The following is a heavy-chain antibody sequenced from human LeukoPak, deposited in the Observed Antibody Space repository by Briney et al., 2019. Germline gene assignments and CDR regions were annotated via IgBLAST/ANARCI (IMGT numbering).Heavy chain of an antibody. J-gene: IGHJ4*02. CDR2: INHSGST. CDR1: GGSFSGYY. V-gene: IGHV4-34*01. CDR3: ARRPARYYYGSGSYFDY. Sequence: PSETLSLTCAVYGGSFSGYYWSWIRQPPGKGLEWIGEINHSGSTNYNPSLKSRVTISVDTSKNQFSLKLSSVTAADTAVYYCARRPARYYYGSGSYFDYWGQGTLVTVSS. D-gene: IGHD3-10*01.